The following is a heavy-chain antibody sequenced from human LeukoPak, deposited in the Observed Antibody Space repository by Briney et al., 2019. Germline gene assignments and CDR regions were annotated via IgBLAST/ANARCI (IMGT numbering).Heavy chain of an antibody. Sequence: GASVKVSCKASGYTFTGYYMHWVRQAPGQGLEWMGWINPNSGGTNYAQKFQGRVTMTRDTSISTAYMELSRLRSDDTAVYYCARGGRLRLGRLSLNYSFDYWGQGTLVTVSS. CDR1: GYTFTGYY. CDR3: ARGGRLRLGRLSLNYSFDY. CDR2: INPNSGGT. D-gene: IGHD3-16*01. V-gene: IGHV1-2*02. J-gene: IGHJ4*02.